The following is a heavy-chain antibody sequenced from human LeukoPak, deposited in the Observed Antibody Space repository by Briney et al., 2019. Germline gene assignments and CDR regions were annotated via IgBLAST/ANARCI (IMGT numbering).Heavy chain of an antibody. J-gene: IGHJ2*01. CDR3: ARVLRYFDWLFSDWYFDL. V-gene: IGHV4-31*03. D-gene: IGHD3-9*01. CDR1: GGSISSGGYY. Sequence: SETLSLTCTVSGGSISSGGYYWSWIRQHPGNGLEWIGYIYYSGSTYYNPSLKSRVTISVDTSKNQFSLKLSSVTAADTAVYYCARVLRYFDWLFSDWYFDLWGRGTLVTVSS. CDR2: IYYSGST.